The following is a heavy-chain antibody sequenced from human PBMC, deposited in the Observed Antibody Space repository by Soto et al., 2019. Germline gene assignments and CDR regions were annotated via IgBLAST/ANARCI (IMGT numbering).Heavy chain of an antibody. CDR2: IYYSGST. CDR1: GGSVSSGSYY. V-gene: IGHV4-61*01. CDR3: ARERQQRLVDY. J-gene: IGHJ4*02. D-gene: IGHD6-25*01. Sequence: SETLSLTCTVSGGSVSSGSYYWSWIRQPPGKGLEWIGYIYYSGSTNYNPSLKSRVTISVDTSKNQFSLKLSSVTAADTAVYYCARERQQRLVDYWGKGTLVTVPS.